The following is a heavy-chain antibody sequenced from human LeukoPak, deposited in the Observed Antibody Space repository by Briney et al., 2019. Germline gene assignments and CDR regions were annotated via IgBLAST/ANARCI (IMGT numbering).Heavy chain of an antibody. V-gene: IGHV3-48*02. CDR1: GFTFSSYS. J-gene: IGHJ4*02. CDR2: ISSGSSTI. CDR3: AKSPPYCTGVSCFDS. D-gene: IGHD2-15*01. Sequence: GGSLRLSCAASGFTFSSYSMNWVRQAPGKGLEWVSYISSGSSTIYYADSVKGRFTISRDNAKNSLYLQMNSLRDEDTAVYYCAKSPPYCTGVSCFDSWGQGTLVTSPQ.